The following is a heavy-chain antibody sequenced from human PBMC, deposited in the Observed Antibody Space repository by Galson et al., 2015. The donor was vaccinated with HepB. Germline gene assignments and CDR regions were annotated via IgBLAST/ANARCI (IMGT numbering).Heavy chain of an antibody. V-gene: IGHV1-2*02. J-gene: IGHJ4*02. CDR2: INPNSGGT. Sequence: SVKVSCKASGYTFTGYYMHWVRQAPGQGLEWMGWINPNSGGTNYAQKFQGRVTMTRDTSISTAYMELSRLRSDDTAVYYCARVGVVVPAAAFDYWGQGTLVTVSS. CDR3: ARVGVVVPAAAFDY. D-gene: IGHD2-2*01. CDR1: GYTFTGYY.